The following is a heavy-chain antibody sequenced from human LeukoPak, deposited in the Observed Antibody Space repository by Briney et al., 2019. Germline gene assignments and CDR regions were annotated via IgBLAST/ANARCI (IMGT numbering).Heavy chain of an antibody. J-gene: IGHJ4*02. CDR1: GFTFSSYA. Sequence: GGSLRLSCAASGFTFSSYAMHWVRQAPGNGLEWVAVISYDGSNKYYADSVKGRFTISRDNSKNTLYLQMNSLRAEDTAVYYCARDPGAFGENLDYWGQGTLVTVSS. V-gene: IGHV3-30-3*01. CDR2: ISYDGSNK. CDR3: ARDPGAFGENLDY. D-gene: IGHD3-10*01.